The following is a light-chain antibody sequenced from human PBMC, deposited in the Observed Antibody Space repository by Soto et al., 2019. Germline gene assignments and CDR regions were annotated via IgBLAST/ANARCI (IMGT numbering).Light chain of an antibody. CDR3: SSYTSSSTLV. V-gene: IGLV2-14*01. CDR1: SSDVGGYNY. Sequence: QSVLTQPASVSGSPGQSITISCTGTSSDVGGYNYVSWYQQHPGKAPKLMIYDVSNRPSGVSNRFSGSKSGNTASLTISGLQAEDEADYYCSSYTSSSTLVFGGGTMLTVL. J-gene: IGLJ2*01. CDR2: DVS.